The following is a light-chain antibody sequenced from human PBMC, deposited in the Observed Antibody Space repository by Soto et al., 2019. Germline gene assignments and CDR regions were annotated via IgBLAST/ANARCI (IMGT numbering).Light chain of an antibody. J-gene: IGLJ1*01. CDR1: SSDVGAYNY. Sequence: QSALTQPASVSGSLGQSITISCTGTSSDVGAYNYVSWYQQHPDKAPKLLIFEVTNRPSGVSNRFSGSKSGNTASLTISGLQAEDEADYYCSSYTSSSTLEVFGTGTKLTVL. CDR2: EVT. V-gene: IGLV2-14*01. CDR3: SSYTSSSTLEV.